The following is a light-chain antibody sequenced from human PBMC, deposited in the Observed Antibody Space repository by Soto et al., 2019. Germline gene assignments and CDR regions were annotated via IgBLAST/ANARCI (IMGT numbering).Light chain of an antibody. V-gene: IGLV2-14*01. CDR3: SSFSSSRTVV. Sequence: QSALTQPASVSGSPGQSITISCSGTSSDIGAYNYVSWYQQHPGEAPKLMIYEVSNRPSGVSNRFSGSKSDNTASLTISGLQAEDEAEYSCSSFSSSRTVVFGGGTQLTVL. CDR2: EVS. CDR1: SSDIGAYNY. J-gene: IGLJ2*01.